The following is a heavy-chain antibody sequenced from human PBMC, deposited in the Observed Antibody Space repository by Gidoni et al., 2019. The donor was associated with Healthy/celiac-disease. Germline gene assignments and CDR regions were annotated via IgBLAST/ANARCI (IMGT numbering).Heavy chain of an antibody. CDR2: MNPNSGNT. CDR3: ARGGQNDFWSGLLSYYYYGMDV. Sequence: QVQLVQSGAEVKKPGASVKVSCKASGYTFTSYDINWVRQATGQGLEWMGWMNPNSGNTGYAQKFQGRVTMTRNTSISTAYMELSSLRSEDTAVYYCARGGQNDFWSGLLSYYYYGMDVWGQGTTVTVSS. V-gene: IGHV1-8*01. CDR1: GYTFTSYD. J-gene: IGHJ6*02. D-gene: IGHD3-3*01.